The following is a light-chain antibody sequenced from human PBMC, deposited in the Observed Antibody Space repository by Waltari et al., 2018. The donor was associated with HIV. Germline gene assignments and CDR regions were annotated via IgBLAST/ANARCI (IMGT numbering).Light chain of an antibody. CDR3: QQSYITPLT. CDR2: AAS. CDR1: QSIYTY. V-gene: IGKV1-39*01. Sequence: DIQMTQSPSYLSASLGDRIDITCRSSQSIYTYLNCYQQKAGKAPYLLIYAASSLQSGVPSRFSGSGSGTDFTLTISSLQPEDFATYSCQQSYITPLTFGPGTKVDIK. J-gene: IGKJ3*01.